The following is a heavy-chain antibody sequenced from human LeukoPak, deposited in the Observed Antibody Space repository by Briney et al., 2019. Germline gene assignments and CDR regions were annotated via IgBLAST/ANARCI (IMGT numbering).Heavy chain of an antibody. CDR2: IYHSGST. CDR1: GYSISSGYY. V-gene: IGHV4-38-2*02. D-gene: IGHD2-2*02. CDR3: ARDKRYCSSTSCYTLDY. J-gene: IGHJ4*02. Sequence: SETVSLTCTVSGYSISSGYYWGWIRQPPGKGLEWIGSIYHSGSTYYNPSLTSRVTISVDTSKNQFSLNLSSVTAADTAVYYWARDKRYCSSTSCYTLDYWGQGTLVTVSS.